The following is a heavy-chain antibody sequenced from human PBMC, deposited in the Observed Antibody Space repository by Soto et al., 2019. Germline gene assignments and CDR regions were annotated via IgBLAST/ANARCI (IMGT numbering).Heavy chain of an antibody. CDR3: ARAQNLEMATP. Sequence: QVQLVQSGAEVKKPGASVKVSCKASGYTFTSYAMLWVRQAPGQRLEWMGWINAGNGNTKYSQKFQXXVTITRDTSASTAYMELSSLRSEDTAVYYCARAQNLEMATPWGQGTLVTVSS. V-gene: IGHV1-3*01. CDR2: INAGNGNT. D-gene: IGHD5-12*01. J-gene: IGHJ4*02. CDR1: GYTFTSYA.